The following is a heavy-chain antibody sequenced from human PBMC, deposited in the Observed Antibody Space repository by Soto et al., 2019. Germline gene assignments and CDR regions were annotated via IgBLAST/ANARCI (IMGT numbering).Heavy chain of an antibody. CDR2: IIPIFTTT. J-gene: IGHJ3*02. D-gene: IGHD6-13*01. V-gene: IGHV1-69*12. Sequence: QVHLVQSGAEVKKPGSSVKVSCKAPGGTFSNHAINWVRQAPGQGLEWMGRIIPIFTTTNYAQKFQGRVSMTADESTTTAYMELSSVKHDDTAVYYCARGVAADGTFREDVFDIWGQGTLVTVSS. CDR1: GGTFSNHA. CDR3: ARGVAADGTFREDVFDI.